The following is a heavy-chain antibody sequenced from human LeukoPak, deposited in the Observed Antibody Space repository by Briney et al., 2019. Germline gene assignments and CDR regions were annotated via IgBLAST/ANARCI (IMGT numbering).Heavy chain of an antibody. J-gene: IGHJ3*02. V-gene: IGHV3-66*03. CDR3: AKVELRYFDVDAFDI. Sequence: PGGSLRLSCTVSGFTVSSNSMSWVRQAPGKGLEWVSFIYSDNTHYSDSVKGRFTISRDNSKNTLYLQMNSLRAEDTAVYYCAKVELRYFDVDAFDIWGQGTMVTVSS. CDR1: GFTVSSNS. D-gene: IGHD3-9*01. CDR2: IYSDNT.